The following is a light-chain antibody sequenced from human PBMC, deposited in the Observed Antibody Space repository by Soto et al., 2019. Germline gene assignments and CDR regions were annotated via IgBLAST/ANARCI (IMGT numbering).Light chain of an antibody. CDR1: RSNIGSNY. V-gene: IGLV1-47*01. J-gene: IGLJ2*01. CDR2: KND. Sequence: QSVLTQPPSASGTPGQGVTITCSGGRSNIGSNYVYWYHQFPGTAPKLLIFKNDQRPSGVPDRFSGSKSGTSASLAISGLRSEDEADFYCTTWDDTLRSVVFGGGTKLTVL. CDR3: TTWDDTLRSVV.